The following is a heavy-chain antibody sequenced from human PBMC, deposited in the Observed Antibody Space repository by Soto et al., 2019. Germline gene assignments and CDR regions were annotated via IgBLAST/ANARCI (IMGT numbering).Heavy chain of an antibody. CDR2: IFYSGST. V-gene: IGHV4-39*01. CDR1: GGSISSSSYY. Sequence: QLQLQESGPGLVKPSETLSLTCTVSGGSISSSSYYWGWIRQPPGKGLEWIGSIFYSGSTYYNPSLKCRVTIPVDTSKNQFSLKLSSVTAADTAVYYCARHLTYCSAGSCYPDFPYYGMDVWGQGTTVTVSS. J-gene: IGHJ6*02. D-gene: IGHD2-15*01. CDR3: ARHLTYCSAGSCYPDFPYYGMDV.